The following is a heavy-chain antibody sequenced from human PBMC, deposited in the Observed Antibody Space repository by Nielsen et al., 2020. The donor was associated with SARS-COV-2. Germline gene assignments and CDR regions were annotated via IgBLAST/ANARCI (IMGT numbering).Heavy chain of an antibody. V-gene: IGHV3-15*01. CDR2: IKSKTDGGTT. J-gene: IGHJ4*02. CDR1: GFTFSSYA. D-gene: IGHD6-19*01. CDR3: TTDPPIAVTTN. Sequence: GESLKISCAASGFTFSSYAMSWVRQAPGKGLEWVGRIKSKTDGGTTDYAAPVKGRFTISRDDSKNTLYLQMNSLKTEDTAVYYCTTDPPIAVTTNWGQGTLVTVSS.